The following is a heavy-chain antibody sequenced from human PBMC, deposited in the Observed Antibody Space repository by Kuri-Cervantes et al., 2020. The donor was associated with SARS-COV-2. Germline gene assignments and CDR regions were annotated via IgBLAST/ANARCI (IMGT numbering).Heavy chain of an antibody. Sequence: GGSLRLSCAASGFTFSGHWIHWVRQAPGKGLVWVSRINPDGSYTNNADSVKGRFTISRDNSKHTLYLQMNSLRAEDTAVYYCARAGLRAAIPVYYGMDVWGQGTTVTVSS. V-gene: IGHV3-74*01. CDR3: ARAGLRAAIPVYYGMDV. CDR2: INPDGSYT. D-gene: IGHD2-2*01. CDR1: GFTFSGHW. J-gene: IGHJ6*02.